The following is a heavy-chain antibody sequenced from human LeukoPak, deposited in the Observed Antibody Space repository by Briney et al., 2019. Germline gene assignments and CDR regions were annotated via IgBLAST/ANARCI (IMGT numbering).Heavy chain of an antibody. CDR1: GFTFSSYL. CDR3: ARGLYLQYAMDV. J-gene: IGHJ6*02. V-gene: IGHV3-74*01. Sequence: GGSLRLSCAASGFTFSSYLMHWVRQAPGKGLVWVSRINSDGSTTNYADSVKGRFTISRDNAKNTVYLQMNSLRAEDTAVYYCARGLYLQYAMDVWGQGTTVTVSS. CDR2: INSDGSTT. D-gene: IGHD2-8*01.